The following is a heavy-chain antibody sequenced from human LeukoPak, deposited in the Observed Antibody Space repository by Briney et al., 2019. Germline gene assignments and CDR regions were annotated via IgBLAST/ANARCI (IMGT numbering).Heavy chain of an antibody. CDR1: GGTFSSYA. CDR3: ARARRPDYYDSSGYYYVGLD. V-gene: IGHV1-69*04. CDR2: IIPILGIA. J-gene: IGHJ4*02. D-gene: IGHD3-22*01. Sequence: GASVKVPCKASGGTFSSYAISWVRQAPGQGLEWMGRIIPILGIANYAQKFQGRVMITADKSTSTAYMELSSLRSEDTAVYYCARARRPDYYDSSGYYYVGLDWGQGTLVTVSS.